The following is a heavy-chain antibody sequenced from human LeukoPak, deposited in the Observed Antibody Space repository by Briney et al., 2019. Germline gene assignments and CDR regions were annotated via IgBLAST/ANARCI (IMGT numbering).Heavy chain of an antibody. V-gene: IGHV3-74*01. Sequence: GGSLRLSCAASGFTFSSYWMHWVRQAPGKGLVWVSRINSDGSSTSYADSVKGRFTISRDNAKNTLYLQMNSLRVEDTAAYYCARDRVGGYSYGYTSPYYFDYWGQGTLVTVSS. CDR1: GFTFSSYW. CDR2: INSDGSST. J-gene: IGHJ4*02. D-gene: IGHD5-18*01. CDR3: ARDRVGGYSYGYTSPYYFDY.